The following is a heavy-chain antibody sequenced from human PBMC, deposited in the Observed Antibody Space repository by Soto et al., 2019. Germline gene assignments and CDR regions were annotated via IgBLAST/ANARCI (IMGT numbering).Heavy chain of an antibody. D-gene: IGHD6-13*01. Sequence: ASVKVSCKASGYTFTSYDINWVRQATGQGLEWMGWMNPNSGNTGYAQKFQGRVTMTRNTSISTAYMELSSLRSEDTAVYYCARGLQQQLVWGADYGMDVWGQGTTVTVSS. V-gene: IGHV1-8*01. CDR3: ARGLQQQLVWGADYGMDV. CDR2: MNPNSGNT. CDR1: GYTFTSYD. J-gene: IGHJ6*02.